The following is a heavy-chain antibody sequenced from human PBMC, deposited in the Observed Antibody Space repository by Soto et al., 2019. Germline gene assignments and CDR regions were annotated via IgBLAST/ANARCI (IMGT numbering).Heavy chain of an antibody. D-gene: IGHD2-15*01. V-gene: IGHV1-69*12. CDR2: IIPIFGTA. CDR3: AYNMVVAATWVGRYYGMDV. CDR1: GGTFSSYA. Sequence: QVQLVQSGAEVKKPGSSVKVSCKASGGTFSSYAISWVRQAPGQGLEWMGGIIPIFGTANYAQKFQGRVTITADESTSTAYMELSSLRSEDTAVYYCAYNMVVAATWVGRYYGMDVWGQGTTVTVSS. J-gene: IGHJ6*02.